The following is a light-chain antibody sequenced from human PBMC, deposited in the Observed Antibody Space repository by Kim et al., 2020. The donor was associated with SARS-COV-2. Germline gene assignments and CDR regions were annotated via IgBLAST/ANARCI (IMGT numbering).Light chain of an antibody. V-gene: IGLV1-51*01. CDR3: GTWDSSLSAGV. CDR1: NSNIGNNY. J-gene: IGLJ3*02. Sequence: QSVLTQPPSVSAAPGQKVTISCSGSNSNIGNNYVSWFQQLPGTAPKVLIYDNNKRPSGIPDRFSGSKSGTSATLGITGLQTGDEADYYCGTWDSSLSAGVLGGGTQLTVL. CDR2: DNN.